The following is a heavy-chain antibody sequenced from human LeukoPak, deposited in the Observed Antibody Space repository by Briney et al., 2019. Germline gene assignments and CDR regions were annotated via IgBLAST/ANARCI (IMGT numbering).Heavy chain of an antibody. D-gene: IGHD7-27*01. J-gene: IGHJ3*02. Sequence: PGGSLRLSCVGSGVTFSGYSMNWVRQAPGEGLEWVSCIGSSSRSIYYADSVKGRFTISRDNAKNTLYLQMNSLRAEDTAVYYCARETGDQASDIWGQGTLVTVSS. CDR1: GVTFSGYS. CDR3: ARETGDQASDI. CDR2: IGSSSRSI. V-gene: IGHV3-21*01.